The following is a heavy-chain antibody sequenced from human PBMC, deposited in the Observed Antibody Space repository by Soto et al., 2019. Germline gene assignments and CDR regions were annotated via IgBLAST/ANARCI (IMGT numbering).Heavy chain of an antibody. CDR3: ARGPGGYCSGGSCYGRLDP. V-gene: IGHV4-30-4*01. J-gene: IGHJ5*02. CDR1: GGSISSGDYY. Sequence: LSRTCTVSGGSISSGDYYWSWIRQPPGKGLEWIGYIYYSGSTYYNPSLKSRVTISVDTSKNQFSLKLSSVTAADTAVYYCARGPGGYCSGGSCYGRLDPWGQGTLVTVSS. CDR2: IYYSGST. D-gene: IGHD2-15*01.